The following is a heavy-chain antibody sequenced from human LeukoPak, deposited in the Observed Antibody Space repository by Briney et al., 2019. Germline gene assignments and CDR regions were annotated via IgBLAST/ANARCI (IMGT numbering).Heavy chain of an antibody. CDR2: FSGSSSYI. CDR1: GFTFSSYS. V-gene: IGHV3-21*01. Sequence: PGGSLRLSCAASGFTFSSYSMNWVRQAPGKGLEWVSLFSGSSSYIYYADSVKGRFTISRDNAKNSLYLQMNSLRAEDTAVYYCARDSSGSGSYSVWGQGTLVTVSS. CDR3: ARDSSGSGSYSV. D-gene: IGHD3-10*01. J-gene: IGHJ4*02.